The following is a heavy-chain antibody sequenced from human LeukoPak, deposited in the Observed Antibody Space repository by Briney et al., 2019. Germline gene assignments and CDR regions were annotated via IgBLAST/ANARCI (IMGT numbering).Heavy chain of an antibody. V-gene: IGHV3-7*01. CDR3: ARGGYAFCMDV. D-gene: IGHD3-3*01. CDR2: IKQDGSEK. J-gene: IGHJ6*02. CDR1: GFTFSSYW. Sequence: GGSLSLSCAASGFTFSSYWMSWVRQAPGKGLEWVANIKQDGSEKYYVDSVKGRFTISRDNAKNSLYLQMNSLRAEDTAVYYCARGGYAFCMDVWGQGTTVTVSS.